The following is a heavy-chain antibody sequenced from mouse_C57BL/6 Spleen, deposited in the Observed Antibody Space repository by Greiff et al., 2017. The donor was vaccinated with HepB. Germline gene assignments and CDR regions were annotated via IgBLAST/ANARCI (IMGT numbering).Heavy chain of an antibody. CDR3: ARGRLPPYAMDY. J-gene: IGHJ4*01. D-gene: IGHD2-4*01. V-gene: IGHV1-19*01. CDR1: GYTFTDYY. CDR2: INPYNGGT. Sequence: VQLQQSGPVLVKPGASVKMSCKASGYTFTDYYMNWVKQSHGKSLEWIGVINPYNGGTSYNQKFKGKATLTVDKSSSTAYMELNSLTSEDSAVYYCARGRLPPYAMDYWGQGTSVTVSS.